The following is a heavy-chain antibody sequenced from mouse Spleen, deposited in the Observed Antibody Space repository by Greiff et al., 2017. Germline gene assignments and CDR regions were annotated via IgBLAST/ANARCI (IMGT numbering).Heavy chain of an antibody. CDR1: GYTFTSYW. CDR2: IYPGSGST. CDR3: ARGGLTGTGFAY. D-gene: IGHD4-1*01. V-gene: IGHV1-55*01. Sequence: QVQLQQPGAELVKPGASVKMSCKASGYTFTSYWITWVQQRPGQGLEWIGDIYPGSGSTNYNEKFKSKATLTVDPSSSTAYMQLSSLTSEDSAVYYCARGGLTGTGFAYWGQGTLVTVSA. J-gene: IGHJ3*01.